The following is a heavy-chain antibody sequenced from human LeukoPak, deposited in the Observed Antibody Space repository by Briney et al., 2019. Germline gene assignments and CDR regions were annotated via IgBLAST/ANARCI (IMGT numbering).Heavy chain of an antibody. J-gene: IGHJ6*03. D-gene: IGHD1-14*01. V-gene: IGHV3-21*01. CDR1: GFTFSSYS. Sequence: GGSLRLSCAASGFTFSSYSMNWVRQAPGKGLEWVSSISSSSSYIYYADSVKGRFTISRDNAKNSLYLQMNSLRAEDTAVYYCARDGMTRRNYYYYMDVWGKGTTVTVSS. CDR2: ISSSSSYI. CDR3: ARDGMTRRNYYYYMDV.